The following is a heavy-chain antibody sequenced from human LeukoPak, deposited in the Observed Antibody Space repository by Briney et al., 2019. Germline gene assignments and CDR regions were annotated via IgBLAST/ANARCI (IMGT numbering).Heavy chain of an antibody. V-gene: IGHV1-69*13. D-gene: IGHD3-10*01. CDR3: ARGGDYYGSGSYYNFYYYYYMDV. CDR1: GGTFSSYA. Sequence: SVKVSCKASGGTFSSYAISWVRQAPGQGLEWMGGIIPIFGTANYAQKFQGRVTITADESTSTAYMELSSLRSEDTAVYYCARGGDYYGSGSYYNFYYYYYMDVWGKGTTVTISS. CDR2: IIPIFGTA. J-gene: IGHJ6*03.